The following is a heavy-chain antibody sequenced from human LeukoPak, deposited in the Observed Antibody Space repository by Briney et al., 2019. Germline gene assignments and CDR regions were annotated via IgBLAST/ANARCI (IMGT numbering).Heavy chain of an antibody. D-gene: IGHD1-20*01. CDR3: ARDPLLTGTPTAFDY. V-gene: IGHV4-38-2*02. CDR1: GYSISSGYY. CDR2: IYHSGST. J-gene: IGHJ4*02. Sequence: SETLSLTCTVSGYSISSGYYWGWIRQPPGKGLEWIGSIYHSGSTYYNPSLKSRVTISVDTSKNQFSLKLSSVTAADTAVYYCARDPLLTGTPTAFDYWGQGTLVTVSS.